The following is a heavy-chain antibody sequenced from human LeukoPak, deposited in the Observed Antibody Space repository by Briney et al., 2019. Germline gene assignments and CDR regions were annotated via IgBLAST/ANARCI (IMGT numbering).Heavy chain of an antibody. CDR2: IYYSGST. J-gene: IGHJ4*02. CDR3: ARAPRGHLQGDC. Sequence: SETLSLTCSVSGGSISSGDYYRNWIRQPPGKGLEWLGYIYYSGSTYYNPSLMSRVTISVDASKNQFSLKLTSVTAADTAVYYCARAPRGHLQGDCWGQGTLVTVSS. D-gene: IGHD3-10*01. CDR1: GGSISSGDYY. V-gene: IGHV4-30-4*01.